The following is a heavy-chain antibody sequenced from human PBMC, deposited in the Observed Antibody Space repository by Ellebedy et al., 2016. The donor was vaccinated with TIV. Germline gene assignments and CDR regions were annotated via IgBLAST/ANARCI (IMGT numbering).Heavy chain of an antibody. CDR1: GGSISNFY. Sequence: SETLSLXCTVSGGSISNFYWSWIRQPPGKGLEWIGYIYYTGSTNYNPSLMSRVTMSVDTSKNQFSLNLKSVTAADTAMYFCARGGWSNDYWGQGTLVTVSS. D-gene: IGHD6-19*01. J-gene: IGHJ4*02. V-gene: IGHV4-59*01. CDR3: ARGGWSNDY. CDR2: IYYTGST.